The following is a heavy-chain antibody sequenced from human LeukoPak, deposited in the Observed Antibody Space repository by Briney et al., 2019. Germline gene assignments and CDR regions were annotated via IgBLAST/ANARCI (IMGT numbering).Heavy chain of an antibody. CDR3: ARDQWFDI. D-gene: IGHD2-8*01. CDR2: ISSSSTYI. CDR1: GFTFSSYS. V-gene: IGHV3-21*01. Sequence: GGSLRLSCAASGFTFSSYSINWVRQAPGKGLEWVSSISSSSTYIYYADSVRGRFTISRDNAKNSLYLQMNSLRAEDTAVYYCARDQWFDIWGQGTMVTVSS. J-gene: IGHJ3*02.